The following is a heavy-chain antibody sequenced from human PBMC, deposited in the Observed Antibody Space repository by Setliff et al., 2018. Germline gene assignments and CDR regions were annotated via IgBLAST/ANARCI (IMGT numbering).Heavy chain of an antibody. D-gene: IGHD6-25*01. CDR3: ARDLYNSGSDY. CDR2: INPNSGAT. Sequence: ASVKVSCKTSGYPFTDYYIHWVRQAPGQGLEWMGRINPNSGATNFAQKFHGRVTMTRDTSISTAYMDLSRLRSDDTAVYYCARDLYNSGSDYWGQGTLVTVSS. J-gene: IGHJ4*02. V-gene: IGHV1-2*06. CDR1: GYPFTDYY.